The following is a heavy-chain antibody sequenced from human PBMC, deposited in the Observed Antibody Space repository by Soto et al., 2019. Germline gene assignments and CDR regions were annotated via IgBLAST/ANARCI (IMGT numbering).Heavy chain of an antibody. CDR1: GFTFSSYA. V-gene: IGHV3-23*01. Sequence: EVQLLESGGGLVQPGGSLRLSCAASGFTFSSYAMSWVRQAPGKGLEWVSAISCSGGSTYYADSVKGRFTISRDNSKNTLYLQMTSLRAEDTAVYYCAKDWGHIAVAEPLDYRVQGALVNDSS. CDR2: ISCSGGST. J-gene: IGHJ4*02. D-gene: IGHD6-19*01. CDR3: AKDWGHIAVAEPLDY.